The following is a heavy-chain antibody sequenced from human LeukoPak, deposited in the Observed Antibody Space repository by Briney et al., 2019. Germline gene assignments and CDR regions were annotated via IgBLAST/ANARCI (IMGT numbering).Heavy chain of an antibody. V-gene: IGHV3-21*01. CDR2: ISPVSSYT. CDR1: GSTFSGYS. J-gene: IGHJ6*02. D-gene: IGHD2/OR15-2a*01. Sequence: EAGGSLRLSCAASGSTFSGYSMDWVRQAPGKGLEWVSTISPVSSYTWYAESVKGRFTISRDNPKNSLYLQMDSLRAEDTAVYYCVRDVSRRIGMDVWGQGTTVTVSS. CDR3: VRDVSRRIGMDV.